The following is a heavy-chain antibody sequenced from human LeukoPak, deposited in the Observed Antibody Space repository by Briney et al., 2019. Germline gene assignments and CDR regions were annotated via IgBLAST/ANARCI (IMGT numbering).Heavy chain of an antibody. CDR3: AKDRPSSGWYGGDWFDP. CDR2: ISGSGGST. V-gene: IGHV3-23*01. D-gene: IGHD6-19*01. Sequence: PGGSLRLSCAASGFTFSSYAMSWVRQAPGKGLEWVSAISGSGGSTYYADSVKGRFTISRDNSKNTLYLQMNSLRAEDTAVYYCAKDRPSSGWYGGDWFDPWGQGTLVTVSS. CDR1: GFTFSSYA. J-gene: IGHJ5*02.